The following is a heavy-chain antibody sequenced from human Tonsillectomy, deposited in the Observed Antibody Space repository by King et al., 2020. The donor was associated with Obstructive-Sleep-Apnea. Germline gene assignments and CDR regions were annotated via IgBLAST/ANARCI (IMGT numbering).Heavy chain of an antibody. CDR2: IIPILGIA. Sequence: QLVQSGAEVKMPGSSVKVSCKASGGTFSSYAISWVRQAPGQGLEWMGRIIPILGIANYAQKFQGRVTITADKSTSTAYMELSSLRSEDTAVYYCARGVGATPFDYWGQGTLVTVSS. D-gene: IGHD1-26*01. J-gene: IGHJ4*02. CDR1: GGTFSSYA. V-gene: IGHV1-69*09. CDR3: ARGVGATPFDY.